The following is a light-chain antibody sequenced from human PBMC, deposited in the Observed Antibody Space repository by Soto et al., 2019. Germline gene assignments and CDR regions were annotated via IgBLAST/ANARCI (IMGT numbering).Light chain of an antibody. CDR3: ISYTSSTTLV. CDR1: SSDVGGYNH. CDR2: DVS. J-gene: IGLJ3*02. V-gene: IGLV2-14*03. Sequence: QSALTQPASVSGSPGQSITISCTGTSSDVGGYNHVSWYQQHPGKAPKLIIFDVSNRPSGVSNRFSGSKSGNTASLTISGLQAEDEADYYCISYTSSTTLVFGGGTKLTVL.